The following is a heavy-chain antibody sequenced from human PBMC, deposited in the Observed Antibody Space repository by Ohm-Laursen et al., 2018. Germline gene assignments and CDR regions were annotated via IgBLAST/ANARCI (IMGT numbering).Heavy chain of an antibody. V-gene: IGHV3-23*01. D-gene: IGHD2-15*01. CDR1: GFTFGSNT. CDR3: VKGRLAGAFDY. J-gene: IGHJ4*02. Sequence: SLGLSFAASGFTFGSNTMSWVRQAPGKGLEWVSSISNNGAGTYYADSVKGRFTISRDNSKNTLYLQMNSLRAEDTAIYYCVKGRLAGAFDYWGQGTLVTVSS. CDR2: ISNNGAGT.